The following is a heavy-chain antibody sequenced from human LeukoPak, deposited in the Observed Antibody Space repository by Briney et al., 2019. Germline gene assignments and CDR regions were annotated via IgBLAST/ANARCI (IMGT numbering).Heavy chain of an antibody. CDR1: GCTFTSYD. J-gene: IGHJ3*02. V-gene: IGHV1-8*01. CDR2: MNPNSGNT. Sequence: GASVKVSCKASGCTFTSYDINWVRQATGQGLEWMGWMNPNSGNTGYAQKFQGRVTMTRNTSISTAYMELSSLRSEDTAVYYCARGYSSSWLSAGREDAFDIWGQGTMVTVSS. CDR3: ARGYSSSWLSAGREDAFDI. D-gene: IGHD6-13*01.